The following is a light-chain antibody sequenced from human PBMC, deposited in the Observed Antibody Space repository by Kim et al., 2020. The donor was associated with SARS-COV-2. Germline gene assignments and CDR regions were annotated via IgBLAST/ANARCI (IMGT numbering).Light chain of an antibody. V-gene: IGLV3-1*01. CDR2: QDS. CDR3: QAWDSSTAV. J-gene: IGLJ1*01. CDR1: KLGDKY. Sequence: VAPGQTASIPCSGDKLGDKYACWYQQKPGQSPVLVIYQDSKRPSGIPERFSGSNSGNTATLTISGTQAMDEADYYCQAWDSSTAVFGTGTKVTVL.